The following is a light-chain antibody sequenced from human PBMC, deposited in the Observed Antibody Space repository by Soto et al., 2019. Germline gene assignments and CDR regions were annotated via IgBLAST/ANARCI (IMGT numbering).Light chain of an antibody. Sequence: LTQPPSVSVAPGQTARITCGGNDIGGKNVHWYQQRPGQAPVLVVYDDSDRPSGIPERLSGSNSGNTATLTISRVEAGDEADYYCQVWDNGSDHYVFGTGTKLTVL. CDR3: QVWDNGSDHYV. CDR2: DDS. J-gene: IGLJ1*01. CDR1: DIGGKN. V-gene: IGLV3-21*02.